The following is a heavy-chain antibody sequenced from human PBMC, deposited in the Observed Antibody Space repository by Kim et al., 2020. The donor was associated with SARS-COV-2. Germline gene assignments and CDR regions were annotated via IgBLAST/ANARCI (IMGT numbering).Heavy chain of an antibody. CDR1: GYTFTSYY. CDR3: ALEGGSGSYYKALFDY. J-gene: IGHJ4*02. D-gene: IGHD3-10*01. CDR2: INPSGGST. V-gene: IGHV1-46*01. Sequence: ASVKVSCKASGYTFTSYYMHWVRQAPGQGLEWMGIINPSGGSTSYAQKFQGRVTMTRDTSTSTVYMELSSLRSEDTAVYYCALEGGSGSYYKALFDYWGQGTLVTVSS.